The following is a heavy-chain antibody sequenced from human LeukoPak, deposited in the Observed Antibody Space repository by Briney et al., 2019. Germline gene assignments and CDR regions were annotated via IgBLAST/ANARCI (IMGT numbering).Heavy chain of an antibody. D-gene: IGHD4/OR15-4a*01. V-gene: IGHV4-59*01. CDR1: GGSISSYY. CDR2: IYYSGST. Sequence: KSSETLSLTCSVSGGSISSYYWNWIRQPPGKGLEWIGYIYYSGSTTYNPSLKSRVTISIDTSKNQFSLKLSSVTAADTAVYYCAKRLGAWSAFDIWGQGTMVSVSS. J-gene: IGHJ3*02. CDR3: AKRLGAWSAFDI.